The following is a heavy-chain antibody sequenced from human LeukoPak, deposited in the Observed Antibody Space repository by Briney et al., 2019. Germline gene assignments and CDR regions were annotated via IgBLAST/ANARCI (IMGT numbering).Heavy chain of an antibody. CDR3: VRYPGGDYPTDY. J-gene: IGHJ4*02. D-gene: IGHD2-21*02. CDR1: GYIFTGYY. CDR2: INPNSGDT. Sequence: ASVKVSCNASGYIFTGYYMYWVRQSPGQGLEWMGWINPNSGDTNYAQKFHGRVTMTRDTSITTDYMELSRLRSDDTAVYYCVRYPGGDYPTDYWGQGTLVTVSS. V-gene: IGHV1-2*02.